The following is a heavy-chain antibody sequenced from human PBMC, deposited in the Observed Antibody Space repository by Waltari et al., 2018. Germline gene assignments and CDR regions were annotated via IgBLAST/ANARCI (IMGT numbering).Heavy chain of an antibody. CDR3: AGWVTYTSDWHGSLAP. D-gene: IGHD6-19*01. J-gene: IGHJ5*02. Sequence: EVQLVESGGGLVQPGGSLRLSCAAPGFMFSSYEMNWVRQAPGKGLEWISYINRNGDTMYYADAVRGRVTISRDNARNSLFLQMNSLRAEDTAVYFCAGWVTYTSDWHGSLAPWGQGTLVTVSS. V-gene: IGHV3-48*03. CDR2: INRNGDTM. CDR1: GFMFSSYE.